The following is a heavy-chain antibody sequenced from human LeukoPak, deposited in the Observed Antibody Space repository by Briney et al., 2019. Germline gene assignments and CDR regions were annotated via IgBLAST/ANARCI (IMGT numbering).Heavy chain of an antibody. CDR1: GFTFSSYS. V-gene: IGHV3-21*01. D-gene: IGHD6-13*01. J-gene: IGHJ4*02. Sequence: PGGSLTLSCPASGFTFSSYSMNWVRQAPGKGLEWVSSISSSSSYIYYADSVKGRFTISRDNAKNSLYLQMNSLRAEDTAVYYCARRIAAAFDYWGQGTLVTVSS. CDR3: ARRIAAAFDY. CDR2: ISSSSSYI.